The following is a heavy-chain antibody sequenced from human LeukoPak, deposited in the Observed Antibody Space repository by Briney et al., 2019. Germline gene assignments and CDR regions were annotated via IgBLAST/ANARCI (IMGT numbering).Heavy chain of an antibody. V-gene: IGHV3-7*04. CDR1: GFTFSSHW. J-gene: IGHJ3*02. CDR3: ARDRLHDAFDI. Sequence: GGSLRLSCAASGFTFSSHWMSWVRQAPGKGLEWVANIKQDGSEKYYVDSVKGRFTISRDNAKNSLYLQMNSLRAEDTAVYYCARDRLHDAFDIWGQGTMVTVSS. CDR2: IKQDGSEK. D-gene: IGHD6-25*01.